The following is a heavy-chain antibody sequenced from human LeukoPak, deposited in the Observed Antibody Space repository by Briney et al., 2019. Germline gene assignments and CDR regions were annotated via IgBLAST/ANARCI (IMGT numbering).Heavy chain of an antibody. D-gene: IGHD3-10*01. CDR2: IFYSGST. Sequence: SETLSLTCTVSGGSITSNSYYWGWIRQPPGKGLEWIGTIFYSGSTYYNPSLKSRLTIYVDTSKNQFSLKLSSVTAADTAVYYCARQTLGYGSGDAFDIRGQGTMVTVSS. CDR3: ARQTLGYGSGDAFDI. V-gene: IGHV4-39*01. CDR1: GGSITSNSYY. J-gene: IGHJ3*02.